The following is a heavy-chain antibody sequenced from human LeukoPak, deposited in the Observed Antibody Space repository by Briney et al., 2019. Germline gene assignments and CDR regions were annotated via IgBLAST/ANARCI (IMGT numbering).Heavy chain of an antibody. CDR2: ISYDGSNK. V-gene: IGHV3-30*18. Sequence: PGGSLRLSCAASGFTFSSYGMHWVRQAPGKGLEWVAVISYDGSNKYYADSVKGRFTISRDNSKNTLYLQMNSLRAEDTAVYYCAKDLRITVIVVVTPPHDAFDIWGQGTMVTVSS. J-gene: IGHJ3*02. CDR3: AKDLRITVIVVVTPPHDAFDI. D-gene: IGHD3-22*01. CDR1: GFTFSSYG.